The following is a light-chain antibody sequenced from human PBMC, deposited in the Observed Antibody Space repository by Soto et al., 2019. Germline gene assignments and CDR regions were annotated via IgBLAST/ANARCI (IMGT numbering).Light chain of an antibody. CDR1: SSNIGAGYD. CDR2: GNN. V-gene: IGLV1-40*01. J-gene: IGLJ3*02. CDR3: QSYDSSLSGWV. Sequence: QSVLTQPPSVSGAPGQRVTISCTGSSSNIGAGYDVHWYQQLPGTAPKLLIFGNNNRPSGVPDRFSGSESGTSASLAITGLQAEDEADYYCQSYDSSLSGWVFGGGTKLTVL.